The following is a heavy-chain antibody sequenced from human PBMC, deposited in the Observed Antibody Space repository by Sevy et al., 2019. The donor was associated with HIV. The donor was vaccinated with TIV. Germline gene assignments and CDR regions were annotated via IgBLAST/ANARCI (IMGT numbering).Heavy chain of an antibody. Sequence: GGSLRLSCADSGFIFSNYWMSWVRQAPGKGLVWVANMNEDGSEKQYVDSVRGRLTISRDNAKNSVYLQMNSLRAEDTAIYYCARAHTICGGSECSPGWFDPWGQGTLVTVSS. V-gene: IGHV3-7*01. D-gene: IGHD2-15*01. CDR1: GFIFSNYW. J-gene: IGHJ5*02. CDR3: ARAHTICGGSECSPGWFDP. CDR2: MNEDGSEK.